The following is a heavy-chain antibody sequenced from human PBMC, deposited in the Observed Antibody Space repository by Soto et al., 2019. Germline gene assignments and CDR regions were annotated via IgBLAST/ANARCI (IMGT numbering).Heavy chain of an antibody. V-gene: IGHV3-48*01. CDR3: ARDYCSGGSCYAPFDY. J-gene: IGHJ4*02. CDR1: GFTFSSYS. Sequence: GGSLRLSCAASGFTFSSYSMNWVRQAPGKGLEWVSYISSSSSTIYYADSVKGRFTISRDNAKNSLYLQMNSLRAEDTAVYYCARDYCSGGSCYAPFDYWGQGTLVTVSS. CDR2: ISSSSSTI. D-gene: IGHD2-15*01.